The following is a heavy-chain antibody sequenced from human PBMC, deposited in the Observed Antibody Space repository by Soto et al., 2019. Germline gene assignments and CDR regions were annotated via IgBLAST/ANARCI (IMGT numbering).Heavy chain of an antibody. D-gene: IGHD1-1*01. CDR1: GFPFSGYW. CDR3: ARDVENDGNYYIAA. Sequence: EVQLVESGGGLVQPGGSLRLSCAASGFPFSGYWMHWVRQAPGKGLMWVSRMNAGGTTINYVDSVKGRFTISRDNAENTLYLQMNGLRAEDTAVYYCARDVENDGNYYIAARVKGTTVTVSS. V-gene: IGHV3-74*01. J-gene: IGHJ6*03. CDR2: MNAGGTTI.